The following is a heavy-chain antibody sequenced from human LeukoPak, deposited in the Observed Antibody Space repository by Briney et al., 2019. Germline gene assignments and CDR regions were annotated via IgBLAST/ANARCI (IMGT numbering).Heavy chain of an antibody. CDR2: ISWNSGSI. CDR1: GFTSDDYA. V-gene: IGHV3-9*02. Sequence: GRSLRLSCAASGFTSDDYAMHWVRQAPGKGLEWVSGISWNSGSIGYADSVKGRFTISRDNAKNSLYLQMNSLRAEDTALYYCAKDAYYYDSSGYPRDWGQGTLVTVSS. CDR3: AKDAYYYDSSGYPRD. D-gene: IGHD3-22*01. J-gene: IGHJ4*02.